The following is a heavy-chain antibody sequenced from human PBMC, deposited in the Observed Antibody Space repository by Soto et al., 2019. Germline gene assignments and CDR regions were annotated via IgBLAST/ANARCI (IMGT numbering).Heavy chain of an antibody. CDR2: ISYDGSNK. D-gene: IGHD3-10*01. CDR3: AGDYYGSGSYYNVWWFDP. J-gene: IGHJ5*02. CDR1: GFTFSSYG. V-gene: IGHV3-30*03. Sequence: GGSLRLSCAASGFTFSSYGMHWVRQAPGKGLEWVAVISYDGSNKYYADSVKGRFTISRDNSKNALYLQMNSLRAEDTAVYYCAGDYYGSGSYYNVWWFDPWGQGTLVTVSS.